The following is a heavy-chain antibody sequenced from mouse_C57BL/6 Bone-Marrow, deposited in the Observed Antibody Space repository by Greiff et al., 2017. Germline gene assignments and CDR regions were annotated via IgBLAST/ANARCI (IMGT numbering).Heavy chain of an antibody. Sequence: EVMLVESGGGLVKPGGSLKLSCAASGFTFSDYGMHWVRQAPEKGLEWVAYISSGSSTIYYADTVKGRFTISRDNAKNTLFLQMTSLRYEDTAMYYCASDGYYDAMDYWGQGTSVTVSS. CDR1: GFTFSDYG. V-gene: IGHV5-17*01. D-gene: IGHD2-3*01. J-gene: IGHJ4*01. CDR3: ASDGYYDAMDY. CDR2: ISSGSSTI.